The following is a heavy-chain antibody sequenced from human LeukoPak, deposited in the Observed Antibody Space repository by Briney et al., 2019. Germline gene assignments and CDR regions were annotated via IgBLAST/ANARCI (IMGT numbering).Heavy chain of an antibody. Sequence: ETLSLTCTVTRGSLISYYWSWIRPPPGKGLDWIGYNDYSGSTNYNPSLKSGVTILLDTSKNEFSLNLSSVTAADTAVYYCARVGSLCFDLWGRGTLVTVTP. CDR1: RGSLISYY. CDR3: ARVGSLCFDL. CDR2: NDYSGST. J-gene: IGHJ2*01. V-gene: IGHV4-59*01. D-gene: IGHD2-15*01.